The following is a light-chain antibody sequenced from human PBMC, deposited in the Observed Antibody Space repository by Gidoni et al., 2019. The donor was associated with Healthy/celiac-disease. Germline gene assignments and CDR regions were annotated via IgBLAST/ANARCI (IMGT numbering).Light chain of an antibody. CDR2: GNS. V-gene: IGLV1-40*01. Sequence: QSVLTQPPSVSGDPGKRVTISCTGSSSNIGAGYDVHWYQQLPGTAPKLLIYGNSNRPSGVPDRFSGSKSGTSASLAITGLQAEDEADYYCQSYDSSLSGHVFGTGTKVTVL. J-gene: IGLJ1*01. CDR1: SSNIGAGYD. CDR3: QSYDSSLSGHV.